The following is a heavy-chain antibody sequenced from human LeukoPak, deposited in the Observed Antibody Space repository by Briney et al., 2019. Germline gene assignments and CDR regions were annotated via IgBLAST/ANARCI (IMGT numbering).Heavy chain of an antibody. D-gene: IGHD4-23*01. J-gene: IGHJ3*02. CDR2: IYYSGST. Sequence: SETLSLTCTASGGSISSYYWSWIRQPPGKGLEWIGYIYYSGSTNYNPSLKSRVTISVDTSKNQFSLKLSSVTAADTAVYYCARDPTVVTPEAVDIWGQGTKVTVSS. CDR3: ARDPTVVTPEAVDI. CDR1: GGSISSYY. V-gene: IGHV4-59*01.